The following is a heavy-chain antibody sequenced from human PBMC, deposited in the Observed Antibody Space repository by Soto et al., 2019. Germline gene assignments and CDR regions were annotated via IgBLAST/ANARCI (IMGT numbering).Heavy chain of an antibody. Sequence: QVQLVESGGGVVQPGTSLRLSGSASGFTFSSYGMHWVRQAPGKGLEWVAVTAYDGTNKFYADSAKGRFTISRDNSKNTVFLQMNNLRPEDTAAYYCAKGMYSSSSDVFDVWGRGTMVTVSS. CDR2: TAYDGTNK. CDR1: GFTFSSYG. D-gene: IGHD6-6*01. CDR3: AKGMYSSSSDVFDV. V-gene: IGHV3-30*18. J-gene: IGHJ3*01.